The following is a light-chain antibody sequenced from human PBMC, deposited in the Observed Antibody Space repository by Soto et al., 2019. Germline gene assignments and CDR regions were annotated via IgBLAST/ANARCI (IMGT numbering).Light chain of an antibody. Sequence: IVLTQSPGTLSLSPGERVTLSCRASQTGNNNYLAWYQHKSGQAPRLLIYGVYTRASGIPDRFSGSGSGTEVTLTITRLEPEDSAVYFCQHYGYSQWTFGQGTKVEIK. V-gene: IGKV3-20*01. CDR1: QTGNNNY. CDR3: QHYGYSQWT. J-gene: IGKJ1*01. CDR2: GVY.